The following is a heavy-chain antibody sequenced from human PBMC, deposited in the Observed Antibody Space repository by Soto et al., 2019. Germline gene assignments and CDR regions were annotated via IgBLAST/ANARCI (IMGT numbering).Heavy chain of an antibody. Sequence: GASVKVSCKASGYTFTSYAMHWVRQAPGQRLEWMGWINAGNGNTKYSQKFQGSVTITRDTSASTAYMELSSLRSEDTAVYYCARDPSSSWYYYVMDVWGQGTTVTVSS. V-gene: IGHV1-3*01. CDR1: GYTFTSYA. J-gene: IGHJ6*02. CDR2: INAGNGNT. D-gene: IGHD6-13*01. CDR3: ARDPSSSWYYYVMDV.